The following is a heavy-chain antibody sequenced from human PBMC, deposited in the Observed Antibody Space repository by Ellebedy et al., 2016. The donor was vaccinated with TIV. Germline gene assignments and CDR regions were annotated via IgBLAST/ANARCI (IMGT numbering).Heavy chain of an antibody. J-gene: IGHJ6*02. D-gene: IGHD6-19*01. CDR1: GGSISSYY. Sequence: SETLSLTCTVSGGSISSYYWSWIRQPAGKGLEWIGRIYTSGSTNYNPSLKSRVTMSVDTSKNQFSLKLSSVTAADTAVYYCARDGQWLGDYYGMDVWGQGTTVTVSS. CDR2: IYTSGST. CDR3: ARDGQWLGDYYGMDV. V-gene: IGHV4-4*07.